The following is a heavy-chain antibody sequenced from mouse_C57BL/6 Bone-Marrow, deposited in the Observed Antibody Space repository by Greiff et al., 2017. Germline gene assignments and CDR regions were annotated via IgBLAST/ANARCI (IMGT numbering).Heavy chain of an antibody. CDR3: ARAYGSPYYFDY. V-gene: IGHV3-6*01. Sequence: DVKLQESGPGLVKPSQSLSLTCSVTGYSITSGYYWNWIRQFPGNKLEWMGYISYDGSNNYNPSLKNRLSITRDTSKNQFFLKLNSVTTEDTATYYCARAYGSPYYFDYWGQGTTLTVSS. D-gene: IGHD1-1*01. CDR2: ISYDGSN. J-gene: IGHJ2*01. CDR1: GYSITSGYY.